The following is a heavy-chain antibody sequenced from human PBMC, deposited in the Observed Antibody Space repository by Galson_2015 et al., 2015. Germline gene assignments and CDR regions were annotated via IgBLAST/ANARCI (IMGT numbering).Heavy chain of an antibody. CDR3: VRVMHGDAFDI. Sequence: SLRLSCAAPGFTFRAAYMDWVRQAPGKGLEWVGRIRNEPNGYTTDYAASVQGRFTIARDDSRNSLFLQMNSLQAGDTAVYYCVRVMHGDAFDIWGQGTLVTVSA. V-gene: IGHV3-72*01. D-gene: IGHD3-16*01. CDR1: GFTFRAAY. J-gene: IGHJ3*02. CDR2: IRNEPNGYTT.